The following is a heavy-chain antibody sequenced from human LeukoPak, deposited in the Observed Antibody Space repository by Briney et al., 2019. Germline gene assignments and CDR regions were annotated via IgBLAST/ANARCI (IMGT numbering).Heavy chain of an antibody. CDR2: ISGSGGST. CDR3: AKDWQLLPVNWFDP. J-gene: IGHJ5*02. D-gene: IGHD1-26*01. V-gene: IGHV3-23*01. Sequence: GGSLRLSCAASGFSFSTTWMTWVRQAPGKGLEWVSAISGSGGSTYYADSVKGRFTISRDNSKNTLYLQMNSLRAEDTAVYYCAKDWQLLPVNWFDPWGQGTLVTVSS. CDR1: GFSFSTTW.